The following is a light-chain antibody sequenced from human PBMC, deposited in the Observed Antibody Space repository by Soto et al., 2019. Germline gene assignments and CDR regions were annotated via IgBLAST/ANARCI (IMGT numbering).Light chain of an antibody. CDR1: SNDIGGYNY. CDR2: DVS. CDR3: CSYAGNYTFVV. Sequence: QSALTQPRSVSGSPGQAVTISCTGTSNDIGGYNYVSWYQQHPDKAPKLMIFDVSQRPSGVPDRFSGSKSGNTASLTISGLQAEDEADYYCCSYAGNYTFVVFGGGTQLTVL. J-gene: IGLJ2*01. V-gene: IGLV2-11*01.